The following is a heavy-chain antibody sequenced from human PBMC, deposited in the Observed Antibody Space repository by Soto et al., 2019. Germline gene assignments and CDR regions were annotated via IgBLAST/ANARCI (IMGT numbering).Heavy chain of an antibody. CDR1: GFAFSDYG. D-gene: IGHD6-19*01. J-gene: IGHJ4*02. CDR2: ISAFNGET. V-gene: IGHV1-18*01. CDR3: VRDQQWLLPVPLNFDY. Sequence: ASVKVSCKASGFAFSDYGFSWVRQAPGRGLEWMGWISAFNGETNYTQKSEGRVAMTTDAATTTAYMELRSLTVDDTAVYYCVRDQQWLLPVPLNFDYWGQGTVVTVSS.